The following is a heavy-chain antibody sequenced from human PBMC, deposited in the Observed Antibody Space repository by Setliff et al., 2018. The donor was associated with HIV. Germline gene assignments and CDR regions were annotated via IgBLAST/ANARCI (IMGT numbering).Heavy chain of an antibody. Sequence: ASVKVSCKASGYTFTGYYLHWVRQAPGQGLEWMGRINPIGGGTNYAQRFQGRVTLTSDTSISTAYMELSSLRSEDTAVYYCARGSCSGCYLSDYWGLGTLVTVSS. CDR2: INPIGGGT. V-gene: IGHV1-2*06. CDR3: ARGSCSGCYLSDY. CDR1: GYTFTGYY. J-gene: IGHJ4*02. D-gene: IGHD6-19*01.